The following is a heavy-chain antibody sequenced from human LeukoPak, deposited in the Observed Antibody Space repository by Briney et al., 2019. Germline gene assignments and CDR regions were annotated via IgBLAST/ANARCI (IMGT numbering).Heavy chain of an antibody. Sequence: GASVKVSCKASGYTFTDHFMQWVRHAPGQGLEWMGWINPNSGGTSYAQKFKGGVTMTRDTSINTVYMELSRPGSDDTAVYYCARDYELGTPGSAYEFFDYWGQGTLVTVSS. CDR3: ARDYELGTPGSAYEFFDY. V-gene: IGHV1-2*02. CDR2: INPNSGGT. CDR1: GYTFTDHF. J-gene: IGHJ4*02. D-gene: IGHD3-10*01.